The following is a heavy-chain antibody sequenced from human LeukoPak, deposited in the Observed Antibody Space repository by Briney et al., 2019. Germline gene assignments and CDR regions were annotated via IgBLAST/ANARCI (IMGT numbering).Heavy chain of an antibody. V-gene: IGHV3-48*03. Sequence: PGGSLRLSCAASGFTFSSYEMNWVRQTSGKGLEWFSYISSSGSSIYYADSVKGRFTISRDNAKNSLYLHMNSLRAEDTAVYYCARIRGGNEGSGSFFDYWGQGTLVTVSS. CDR1: GFTFSSYE. CDR2: ISSSGSSI. J-gene: IGHJ4*02. CDR3: ARIRGGNEGSGSFFDY. D-gene: IGHD3-10*01.